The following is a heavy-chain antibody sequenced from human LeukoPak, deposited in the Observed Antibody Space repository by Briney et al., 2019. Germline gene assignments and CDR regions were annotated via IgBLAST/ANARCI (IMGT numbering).Heavy chain of an antibody. CDR3: TRKATQLGYCSSTRCYSDYYYYGMDV. D-gene: IGHD2-2*01. V-gene: IGHV3-73*01. J-gene: IGHJ6*02. CDR2: IRSKANTYAT. CDR1: GFTFSSHW. Sequence: GGSLRLSCAASGFTFSSHWMHWVRQASGKGLEWVGRIRSKANTYATAYAASVKGRFTISRDDSKNTAYLQMNSLKTEDTAVYYCTRKATQLGYCSSTRCYSDYYYYGMDVWGQGTTVTVSS.